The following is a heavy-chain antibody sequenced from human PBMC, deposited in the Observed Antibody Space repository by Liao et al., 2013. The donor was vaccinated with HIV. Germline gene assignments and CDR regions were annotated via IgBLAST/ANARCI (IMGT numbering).Heavy chain of an antibody. CDR1: GGSMANYY. CDR2: IYYSGST. CDR3: ARRGTTDWYFDL. D-gene: IGHD4-17*01. V-gene: IGHV4-59*01. J-gene: IGHJ2*01. Sequence: QVQLLESGPGLEKPSETLSLTCTVSGGSMANYYWTWIRQSPGKGLEWIGYIYYSGSTNYNPSFKSRVTISIDTSKNHFSLKLRSVTAADTAVYYCARRGTTDWYFDLWGRGTLVTVSS.